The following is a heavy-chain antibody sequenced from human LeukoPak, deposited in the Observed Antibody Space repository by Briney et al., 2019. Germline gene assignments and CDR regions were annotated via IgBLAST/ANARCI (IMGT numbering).Heavy chain of an antibody. CDR2: VYSNGSA. D-gene: IGHD3-16*02. V-gene: IGHV3-66*03. Sequence: GGSLRLSCAASGFTVSSNHINWVRQAPGKGLEWVAIVYSNGSAYYADSVKDRFTISTDNSKNTVYLQMNSLRAADTAVYYCAREDPIVYWGQGTLATVSS. J-gene: IGHJ4*02. CDR3: AREDPIVY. CDR1: GFTVSSNH.